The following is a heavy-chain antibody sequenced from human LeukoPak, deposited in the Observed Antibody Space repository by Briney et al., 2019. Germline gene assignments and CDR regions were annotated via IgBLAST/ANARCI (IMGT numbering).Heavy chain of an antibody. D-gene: IGHD3-9*01. CDR3: ARSSHYDILTGYSEEDAFDI. V-gene: IGHV3-53*01. J-gene: IGHJ3*02. CDR1: GFTVSSNY. CDR2: IYSGGST. Sequence: PGGSLRLSCAASGFTVSSNYMSWVRQAPGKGLEWVSVIYSGGSTDYADSVKGRFTISRDNSKNTLYLQMNSLRVEDTAVYYYARSSHYDILTGYSEEDAFDIWGQGTMVTVSS.